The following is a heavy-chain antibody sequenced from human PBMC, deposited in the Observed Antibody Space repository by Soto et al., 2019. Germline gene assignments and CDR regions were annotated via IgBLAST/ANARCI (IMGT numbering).Heavy chain of an antibody. CDR1: GGSISSYY. CDR3: ARDHYYGSGSYIDY. J-gene: IGHJ4*02. V-gene: IGHV4-59*01. CDR2: IYYSGST. D-gene: IGHD3-10*01. Sequence: SETLSLTCTVSGGSISSYYWSWIRQPPGKGLECIGYIYYSGSTNYNPSLKSRVTISVDTSKNQFSLKLSSVTAADTAVYYCARDHYYGSGSYIDYWGQGTPVTVSS.